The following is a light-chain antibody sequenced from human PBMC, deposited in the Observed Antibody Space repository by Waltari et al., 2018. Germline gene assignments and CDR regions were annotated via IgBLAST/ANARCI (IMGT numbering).Light chain of an antibody. CDR3: QKYVNLPAT. J-gene: IGKJ1*01. CDR1: QSVGKY. CDR2: DAS. Sequence: EVVLTQSPGTLSLSPGERATLSCRASQSVGKYLAWYRQKPGQAPRLLIYDASTRATGVPDRFSGIGFGTDFSLTISRLEPEDFAVYYCQKYVNLPATFGQGTRVEIK. V-gene: IGKV3-20*01.